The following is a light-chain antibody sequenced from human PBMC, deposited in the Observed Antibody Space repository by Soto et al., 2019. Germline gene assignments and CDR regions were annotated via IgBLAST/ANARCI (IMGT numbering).Light chain of an antibody. CDR1: QSVSSN. J-gene: IGKJ4*01. CDR2: GAS. CDR3: QQYNNWPLT. Sequence: EIVMTQSPATLSVSPGERATLSCRASQSVSSNLAWYQQKPGHAPRLLIYGASTRATGIPARFSGSGSGTELTLTICSLQSEDFAVYYCQQYNNWPLTFGGGTKVEIK. V-gene: IGKV3D-15*01.